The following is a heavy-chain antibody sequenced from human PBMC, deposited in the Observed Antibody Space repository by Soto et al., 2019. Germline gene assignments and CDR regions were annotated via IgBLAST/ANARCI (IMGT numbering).Heavy chain of an antibody. CDR3: ARSPWFDYGDYVFNWFDP. V-gene: IGHV5-51*01. J-gene: IGHJ5*02. D-gene: IGHD4-17*01. CDR2: VYPGDSDT. CDR1: GYSFPSYW. Sequence: GESLKISCKGSGYSFPSYWIGWVRQMPGKGREWMGIVYPGDSDTRYSPSFQGQVTISADKSISTAYLQWSSLKASDTAMYYCARSPWFDYGDYVFNWFDPWGQGTLVTVSS.